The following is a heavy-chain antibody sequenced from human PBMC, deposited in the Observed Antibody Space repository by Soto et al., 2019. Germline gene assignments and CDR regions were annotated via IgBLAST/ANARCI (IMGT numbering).Heavy chain of an antibody. CDR1: GFTFSSYA. J-gene: IGHJ6*02. D-gene: IGHD3-22*01. Sequence: QPGGSLRLSCAASGFTFSSYAMHWVRQAPGKGLEWVAVISYDGSNKYYADSVKGRFTISRDNSKNTLYLQMNSLRAEDTAVYYCARAKPHYYDSSGYVYGMDVWGQGTTVTVSS. CDR2: ISYDGSNK. V-gene: IGHV3-30-3*01. CDR3: ARAKPHYYDSSGYVYGMDV.